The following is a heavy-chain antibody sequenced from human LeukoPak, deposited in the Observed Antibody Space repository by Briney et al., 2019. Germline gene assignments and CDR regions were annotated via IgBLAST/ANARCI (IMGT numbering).Heavy chain of an antibody. CDR2: ISAYNGNT. CDR3: ARSAAITMVRGVIDY. V-gene: IGHV1-18*01. Sequence: GASVKVSCKASGYTFTSYGISWVRQAPGQGLEWMGWISAYNGNTNYAQKLQGRVTMTTDTSTSTAYMELRSLRSDDTAVYYCARSAAITMVRGVIDYWGQGTLVTVSS. D-gene: IGHD3-10*01. J-gene: IGHJ4*02. CDR1: GYTFTSYG.